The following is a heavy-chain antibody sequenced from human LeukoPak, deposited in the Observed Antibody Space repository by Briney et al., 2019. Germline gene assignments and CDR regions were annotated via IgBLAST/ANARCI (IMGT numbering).Heavy chain of an antibody. Sequence: KASETLSLTCAVSGYSISSGYSWGWTRQPPGKGLEWIGFFSHSVSTYYNPSLMSRVTISVDSSKNHFSLKLSSVTAADTAFYYCARVISNYYFDNWGRGTLVTVSS. CDR2: FSHSVST. CDR3: ARVISNYYFDN. D-gene: IGHD3-10*01. V-gene: IGHV4-38-2*01. CDR1: GYSISSGYS. J-gene: IGHJ4*02.